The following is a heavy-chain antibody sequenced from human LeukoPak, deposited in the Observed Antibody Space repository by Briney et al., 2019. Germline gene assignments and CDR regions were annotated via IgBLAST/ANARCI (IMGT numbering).Heavy chain of an antibody. CDR2: IYHSGST. CDR1: GGSISSTNW. CDR3: TRDLGSGRGYY. Sequence: SGTLSLTCAVSGGSISSTNWWTWVRQPPGKGLEWIGEIYHSGSTNYNPSLKGRVTISIDNSKDQFSLKLNSVTAADTAVYYCTRDLGSGRGYYWGQGTLVTVSS. V-gene: IGHV4-4*02. J-gene: IGHJ4*02. D-gene: IGHD3-10*01.